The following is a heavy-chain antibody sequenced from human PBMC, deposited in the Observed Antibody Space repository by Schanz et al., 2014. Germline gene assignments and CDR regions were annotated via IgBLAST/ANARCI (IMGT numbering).Heavy chain of an antibody. CDR2: FT. Sequence: QVQLVQSGAELKNPGASVKVSCKASGYSFSAYYIHWMRQAPGQGLEWLGRFTHISQKFQGRVTMTRDTSSTTAYMELNSLRSHDTAVYYCVRELSGGTFDYWGQGALVTVSS. D-gene: IGHD1-1*01. CDR1: GYSFSAYY. V-gene: IGHV1-2*06. CDR3: VRELSGGTFDY. J-gene: IGHJ4*02.